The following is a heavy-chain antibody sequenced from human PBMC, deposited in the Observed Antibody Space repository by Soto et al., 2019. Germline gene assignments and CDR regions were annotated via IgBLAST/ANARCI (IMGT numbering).Heavy chain of an antibody. J-gene: IGHJ4*02. D-gene: IGHD4-17*01. CDR2: IKPSGGST. Sequence: ASVKVSCKASGYSFTTYYMHWVRQAPGQGLEWMGMIKPSGGSTSYAQKFQGRVTMTRDTSTSTAYMELSSLRSEDTAVFYCAREFYGGNDYWGQGTLVTVSS. CDR1: GYSFTTYY. V-gene: IGHV1-46*01. CDR3: AREFYGGNDY.